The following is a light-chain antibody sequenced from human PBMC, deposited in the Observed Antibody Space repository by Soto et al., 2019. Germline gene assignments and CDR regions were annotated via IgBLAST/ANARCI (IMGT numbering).Light chain of an antibody. CDR1: SSDVGGYNF. J-gene: IGLJ1*01. V-gene: IGLV2-8*01. Sequence: QSALTQPPSASGSPGQSVTISCTGTSSDVGGYNFVSWYQHHPGKVPKLIIYEVTKRPSGVPDRFSGSKSGNTASLIVSGLQAEDEADYYCASYAGGNSPFVFGTGTKLTV. CDR2: EVT. CDR3: ASYAGGNSPFV.